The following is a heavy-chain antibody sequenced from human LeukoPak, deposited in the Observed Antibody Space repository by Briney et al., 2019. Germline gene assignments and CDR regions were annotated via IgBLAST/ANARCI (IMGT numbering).Heavy chain of an antibody. Sequence: PGGSLRLSCVASGFTFRTYSMNWVRQAPGKGLEWVSSISGSSTYIYYADSVKGRFTISRDNAKNSLFLQMNSLRAEDTAVYYCARVRDGSSWYEYFQHWGQGTLVTVSS. J-gene: IGHJ1*01. V-gene: IGHV3-21*01. CDR1: GFTFRTYS. D-gene: IGHD6-13*01. CDR3: ARVRDGSSWYEYFQH. CDR2: ISGSSTYI.